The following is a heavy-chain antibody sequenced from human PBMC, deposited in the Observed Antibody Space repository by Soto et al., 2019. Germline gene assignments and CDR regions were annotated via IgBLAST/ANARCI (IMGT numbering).Heavy chain of an antibody. CDR2: ISYDGNNK. CDR1: GFTFSTYG. Sequence: QVQLVESGGGVVQPGRSLRLSCAASGFTFSTYGMHWVRQAPGKGLAWVAVISYDGNNKYYADCVKGRFTISRDNSKNPLYLQMSSLRAEDTAVYYCAKSVYNWNDGFFEYLGQGTLVTVSS. CDR3: AKSVYNWNDGFFEY. V-gene: IGHV3-30*18. J-gene: IGHJ4*02. D-gene: IGHD1-1*01.